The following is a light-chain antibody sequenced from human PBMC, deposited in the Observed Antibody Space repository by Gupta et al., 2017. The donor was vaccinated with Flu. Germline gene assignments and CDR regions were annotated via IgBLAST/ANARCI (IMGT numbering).Light chain of an antibody. Sequence: ETVLTQSPDTLSLSPGERATRSCRASQSISSSYLAWYQHKPGQAPRLLIYDASSRATGISERFSGSGSGSDFTLTISRLEPEDFAVYYCQQYGTSPPWTFGQGTKVEIK. J-gene: IGKJ1*01. CDR3: QQYGTSPPWT. CDR2: DAS. CDR1: QSISSSY. V-gene: IGKV3-20*01.